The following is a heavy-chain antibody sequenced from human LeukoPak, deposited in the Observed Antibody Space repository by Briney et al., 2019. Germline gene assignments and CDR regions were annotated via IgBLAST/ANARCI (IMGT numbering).Heavy chain of an antibody. CDR1: GFTFSTSA. Sequence: PGGSLRLSCATSGFTFSTSAMNWVRQAPGKGLEWVSVIYSGGSTYYADSVKGRFTISRDNSKNTLYLQMNSLRAEDTAVYYCARWDGSGSQYFDYWGQGTLVTVSS. CDR2: IYSGGST. CDR3: ARWDGSGSQYFDY. D-gene: IGHD3-10*01. V-gene: IGHV3-53*01. J-gene: IGHJ4*02.